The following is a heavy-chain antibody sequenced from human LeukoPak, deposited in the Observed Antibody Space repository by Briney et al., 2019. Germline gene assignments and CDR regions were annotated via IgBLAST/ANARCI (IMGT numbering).Heavy chain of an antibody. CDR2: INHSGST. Sequence: SETLSLTCAVYGGSFSGYYWSWIRQPPGKGLEWIGEINHSGSTNYNPSLKSRVTISVDTSKNQFSLKLSSVTAADTAVYYCARGDYSQTVEWGQGTLVTVSS. CDR1: GGSFSGYY. CDR3: ARGDYSQTVE. J-gene: IGHJ4*02. V-gene: IGHV4-34*01. D-gene: IGHD4-11*01.